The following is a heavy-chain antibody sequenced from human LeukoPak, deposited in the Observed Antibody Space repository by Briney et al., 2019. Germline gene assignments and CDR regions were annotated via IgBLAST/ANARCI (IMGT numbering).Heavy chain of an antibody. CDR1: GYTFTSYY. D-gene: IGHD5-24*01. CDR2: INPSGGST. J-gene: IGHJ4*02. CDR3: ARAGTQTKKRWLQPPNHFDY. V-gene: IGHV1-46*01. Sequence: GASVKVSCKGSGYTFTSYYMHLVRQAPGQGLEWMGIINPSGGSTSYPQKFQGRVTMTRDTSTSTVYMELSSLRSEDTAVYYCARAGTQTKKRWLQPPNHFDYWGQGTLVTVSS.